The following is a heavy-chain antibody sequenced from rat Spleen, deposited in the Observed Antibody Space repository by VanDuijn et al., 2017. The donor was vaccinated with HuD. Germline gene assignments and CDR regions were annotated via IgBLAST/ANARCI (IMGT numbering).Heavy chain of an antibody. J-gene: IGHJ2*01. V-gene: IGHV5-17*01. Sequence: EVQLVESGGGLVQPGRSLKLSCSASGFTFSDYTMAWVRQAPKKGLEWVAAIVDDGSNTFYRDSVKGRFTISRDNVKSTLYLQVDSLRSEDTAIYYCARPTTGIPFNYWGQGVMVTVSS. CDR2: IVDDGSNT. CDR1: GFTFSDYT. D-gene: IGHD1-9*01. CDR3: ARPTTGIPFNY.